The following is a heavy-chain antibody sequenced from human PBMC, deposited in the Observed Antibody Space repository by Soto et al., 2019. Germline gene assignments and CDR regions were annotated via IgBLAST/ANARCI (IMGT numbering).Heavy chain of an antibody. CDR1: GGSFSGYY. CDR2: ISHSGNT. Sequence: KTSETLSLTCAVYGGSFSGYYWSWIRQPPGKGLEWIGEISHSGNTNYNPSLKSRVTISVDTSKNQFSLKLSSVTAADTAVYYCARRDYDFWSGYYTGIGAFDIWGQGTMVTVSS. V-gene: IGHV4-34*01. D-gene: IGHD3-3*01. CDR3: ARRDYDFWSGYYTGIGAFDI. J-gene: IGHJ3*02.